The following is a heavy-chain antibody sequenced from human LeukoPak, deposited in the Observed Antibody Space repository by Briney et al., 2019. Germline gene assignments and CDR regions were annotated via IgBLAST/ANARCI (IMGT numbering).Heavy chain of an antibody. D-gene: IGHD4-11*01. Sequence: GRSLTLSCAASGFTFSSFGMHWVRQAPGKGLEWVAVIWYDASNKYYADSVKGQFTISRDNSKHTLYLQMNSLRAEDTAVYYCAKILPDTVTADYWGQGTLVTVSS. CDR1: GFTFSSFG. CDR2: IWYDASNK. CDR3: AKILPDTVTADY. J-gene: IGHJ4*02. V-gene: IGHV3-33*06.